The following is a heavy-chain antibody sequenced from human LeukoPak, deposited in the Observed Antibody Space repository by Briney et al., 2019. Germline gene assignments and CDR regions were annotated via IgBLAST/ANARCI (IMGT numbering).Heavy chain of an antibody. D-gene: IGHD6-6*01. V-gene: IGHV4-59*01. J-gene: IGHJ4*02. CDR2: IYYSGRT. CDR1: AGSISSYY. CDR3: VRGGYSSSSGLFDY. Sequence: SETLSLTCTGSAGSISSYYWGWLRQHPGKGLVWLGYIYYSGRTNYNPSLKSRVTISVDTSMHQFTLKRSAETAADTAVYYCVRGGYSSSSGLFDYWGQGTLVTVSS.